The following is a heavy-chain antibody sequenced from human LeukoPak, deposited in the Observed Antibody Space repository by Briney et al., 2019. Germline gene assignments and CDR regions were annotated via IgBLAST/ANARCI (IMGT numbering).Heavy chain of an antibody. V-gene: IGHV3-23*01. D-gene: IGHD5-24*01. Sequence: GGSLRLSCEASGFTFRSYAMTWVRQAPGKGLEWVSAISGSGAKTYYADSVKGRFTISRDNSKNTLYLQMNSLRAEDTAVYYCAKVLEMATIGSAFDIWGQGTMVTVSS. CDR2: ISGSGAKT. J-gene: IGHJ3*02. CDR3: AKVLEMATIGSAFDI. CDR1: GFTFRSYA.